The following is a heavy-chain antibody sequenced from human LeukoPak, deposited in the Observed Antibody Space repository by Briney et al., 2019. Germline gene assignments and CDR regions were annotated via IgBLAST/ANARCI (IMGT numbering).Heavy chain of an antibody. CDR2: INHSGST. D-gene: IGHD4-17*01. Sequence: KPSETLSLTCAVYGGSFSGYYWSWIRQPPGKGLEWIGEINHSGSTNYNPSLKSRVTISVDTSKNQFSLKLSSVTAADTAVYYCARRRLRGQKNWFDPWGQGTLVTVSS. CDR1: GGSFSGYY. V-gene: IGHV4-34*01. J-gene: IGHJ5*02. CDR3: ARRRLRGQKNWFDP.